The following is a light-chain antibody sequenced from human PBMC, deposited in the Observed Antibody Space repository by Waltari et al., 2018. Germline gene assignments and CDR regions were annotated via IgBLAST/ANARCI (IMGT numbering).Light chain of an antibody. J-gene: IGKJ4*01. CDR2: DVS. CDR1: PSVSSY. V-gene: IGKV3-11*01. CDR3: QQRGNWPLT. Sequence: EIVLTQSPATLSLSPGERATLTYRASPSVSSYLAWYQQKPGQAPRLLIYDVSNRATGIPARFSGSWSGTDFTLTISSLESEDFAVYYCQQRGNWPLTFGGGTKVEIK.